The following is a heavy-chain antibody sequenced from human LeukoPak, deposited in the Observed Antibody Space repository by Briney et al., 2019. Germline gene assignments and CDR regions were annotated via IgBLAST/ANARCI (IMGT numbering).Heavy chain of an antibody. CDR3: ARGAALLWFGELPPLDAFDI. CDR1: GGSMRTYY. J-gene: IGHJ3*02. V-gene: IGHV4-59*01. CDR2: IYYSGST. D-gene: IGHD3-10*01. Sequence: SETLSLTCTVCGGSMRTYYWSWIRQPPGKGLECIGYIYYSGSTNYNPSLKSRVTISVDTSKNQFSLKLSSVTATDTAVYYCARGAALLWFGELPPLDAFDIWGQGTMVTVSS.